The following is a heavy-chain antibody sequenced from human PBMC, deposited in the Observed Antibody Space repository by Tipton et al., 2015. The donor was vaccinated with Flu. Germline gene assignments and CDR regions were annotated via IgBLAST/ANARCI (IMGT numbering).Heavy chain of an antibody. V-gene: IGHV4-61*02. CDR2: IYTSGST. J-gene: IGHJ2*01. CDR1: GGSISSGSYY. Sequence: TLSLTCTVSGGSISSGSYYWSWIRQPAGKGLEWIGRIYTSGSTNYNPSLKSRVTISVDTSKNQFSLKLSSVTAADTAVYYCAREGGSYWYFDLWGCGTLVTVSS. CDR3: AREGGSYWYFDL. D-gene: IGHD1-26*01.